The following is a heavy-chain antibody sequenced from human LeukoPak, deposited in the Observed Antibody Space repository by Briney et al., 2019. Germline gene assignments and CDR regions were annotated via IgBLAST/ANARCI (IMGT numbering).Heavy chain of an antibody. CDR1: GFTFGIYA. V-gene: IGHV3-23*01. Sequence: GGSLRLSCAASGFTFGIYAISWVRQAPGKGLEWVSAISDSGGSTYYADSVKGRFTISRDNSKNTLYLQMNSLRAEDTAVYYCARETTVNFPDAFDIWGQGTMVTVSS. CDR2: ISDSGGST. D-gene: IGHD4-17*01. CDR3: ARETTVNFPDAFDI. J-gene: IGHJ3*02.